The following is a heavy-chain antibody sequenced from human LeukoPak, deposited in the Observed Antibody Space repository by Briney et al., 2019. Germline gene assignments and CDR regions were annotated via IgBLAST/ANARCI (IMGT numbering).Heavy chain of an antibody. D-gene: IGHD6-13*01. V-gene: IGHV1-2*02. Sequence: ASVKVSCKASGYTFTGYNMHWVRQAPGQGLEWMGWINPNSGGTNYAQKFQGRVTMTRDTSIRTAYMELSRLRSDDTAVYYCATGPSKYSSSPFDPWGQGTLVTVSS. J-gene: IGHJ5*02. CDR1: GYTFTGYN. CDR2: INPNSGGT. CDR3: ATGPSKYSSSPFDP.